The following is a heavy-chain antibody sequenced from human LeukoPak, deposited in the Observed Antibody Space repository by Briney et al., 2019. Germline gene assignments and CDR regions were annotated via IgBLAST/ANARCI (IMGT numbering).Heavy chain of an antibody. J-gene: IGHJ4*02. CDR2: IKQDGSEK. CDR3: AKDHGDPTLDY. V-gene: IGHV3-7*01. Sequence: GGSLRLSCAASGFTFSSYAMSWVRQAPGKGLEWVANIKQDGSEKYYADSVKGRFTISRDNSKNTLYLQMNSLRAEDTAVYYCAKDHGDPTLDYWGQGTLVTVSS. D-gene: IGHD4-17*01. CDR1: GFTFSSYA.